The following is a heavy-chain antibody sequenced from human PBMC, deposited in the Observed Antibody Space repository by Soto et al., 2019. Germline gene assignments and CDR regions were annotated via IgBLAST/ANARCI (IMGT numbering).Heavy chain of an antibody. CDR2: IVVGSGNK. V-gene: IGHV1-58*02. Sequence: SVKVSCKASGFTFTSSAIQRVRQARGQRLEWIGWIVVGSGNKNYAQKFQERVTITRDMSTSTAYMELSSLRSEDTAVYYCAADQRCSGGSCYYYMDVWGKGTTVTVSS. CDR3: AADQRCSGGSCYYYMDV. CDR1: GFTFTSSA. D-gene: IGHD2-15*01. J-gene: IGHJ6*03.